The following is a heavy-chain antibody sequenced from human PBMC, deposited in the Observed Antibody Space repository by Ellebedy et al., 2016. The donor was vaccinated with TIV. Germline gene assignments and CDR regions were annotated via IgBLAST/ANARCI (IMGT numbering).Heavy chain of an antibody. Sequence: GESLKISXAASGFTFSTYAMSWVRQAPGKGLECVSVIYGTGVKTNYADSVKGRFTISRDDSKNTLSLQMNSLRAEDTAVYYCTRDDIVVVGDDIHWYFDLWGRGTRVTVSS. J-gene: IGHJ2*01. CDR1: GFTFSTYA. CDR3: TRDDIVVVGDDIHWYFDL. CDR2: IYGTGVKT. V-gene: IGHV3-23*01. D-gene: IGHD2-15*01.